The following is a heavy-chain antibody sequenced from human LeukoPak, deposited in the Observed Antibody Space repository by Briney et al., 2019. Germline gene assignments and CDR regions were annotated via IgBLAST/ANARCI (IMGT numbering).Heavy chain of an antibody. J-gene: IGHJ4*02. V-gene: IGHV3-48*01. Sequence: GGSLRLSCAASGFTFSSYSMNWVRQAPGKGLEWVSYISSSSSTIYYADSVKGRFTISRDNAKNSLYLQMNSLRAEDTAVYYCARGGTYSSRYFDYWGQGTLVTVSS. D-gene: IGHD6-13*01. CDR3: ARGGTYSSRYFDY. CDR2: ISSSSSTI. CDR1: GFTFSSYS.